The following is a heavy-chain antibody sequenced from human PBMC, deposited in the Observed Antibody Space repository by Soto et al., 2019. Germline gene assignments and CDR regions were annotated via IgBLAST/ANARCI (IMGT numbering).Heavy chain of an antibody. CDR3: VRFWPPPDYDTVTGYTDAFDY. CDR1: GGSITIYY. CDR2: IYYSGST. J-gene: IGHJ4*02. D-gene: IGHD3-9*01. Sequence: PSETLSLTCTVSGGSITIYYWSWIRQSPGKGLEWLGYIYYSGSTNYNPSLKSRITISLDTSRNQFSLKLSSVTAADTALYFCVRFWPPPDYDTVTGYTDAFDYWGQGTLVTVSS. V-gene: IGHV4-59*01.